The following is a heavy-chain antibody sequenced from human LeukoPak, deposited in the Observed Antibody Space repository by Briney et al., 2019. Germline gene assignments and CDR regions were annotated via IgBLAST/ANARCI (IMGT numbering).Heavy chain of an antibody. J-gene: IGHJ4*02. Sequence: GGSLRLSCVASGFDFGSYSTNWVRQAPGKGLEWVSSISSSSSYIYYADSVKGRFTISRDNAKNSLYLQMNSLRAEDTAVYYCAREPNYYDSSGYPDYWGQGTLVTVSS. CDR3: AREPNYYDSSGYPDY. D-gene: IGHD3-22*01. CDR1: GFDFGSYS. CDR2: ISSSSSYI. V-gene: IGHV3-21*01.